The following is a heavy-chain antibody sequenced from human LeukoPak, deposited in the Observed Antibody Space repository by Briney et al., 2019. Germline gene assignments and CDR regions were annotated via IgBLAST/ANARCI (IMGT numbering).Heavy chain of an antibody. CDR3: ALVVVPAAIVPASYYGMDV. D-gene: IGHD2-2*01. Sequence: GSSVTVSCKASGGTFSSYAISWVRQAPGQGLEWMGGIIPIFDTANDAQKFQGRVTITADKSTSTAYMELSSLRSEDTAVYYCALVVVPAAIVPASYYGMDVWGKGTTVTVSS. J-gene: IGHJ6*04. CDR1: GGTFSSYA. CDR2: IIPIFDTA. V-gene: IGHV1-69*06.